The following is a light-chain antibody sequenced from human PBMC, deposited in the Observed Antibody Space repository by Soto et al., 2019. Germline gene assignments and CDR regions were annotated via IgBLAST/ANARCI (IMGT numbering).Light chain of an antibody. Sequence: DIQITQSPSTLSASVGDRVTITCRARQTISIWLAWYQQKPGKAPKLLIYKASTLKSGVPSRFSGSGSGTEFTLTISSLQPEDFATYYCQQRNSYPITFGQGTRLEIK. CDR2: KAS. J-gene: IGKJ5*01. V-gene: IGKV1-5*03. CDR3: QQRNSYPIT. CDR1: QTISIW.